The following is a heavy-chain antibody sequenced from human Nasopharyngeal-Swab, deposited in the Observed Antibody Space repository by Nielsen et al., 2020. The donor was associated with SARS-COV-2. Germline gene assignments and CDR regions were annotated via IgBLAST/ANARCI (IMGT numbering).Heavy chain of an antibody. V-gene: IGHV1-3*01. CDR3: ARDIMITFGGVITDLLAY. CDR2: INPDNGDT. Sequence: SVKVSCKSSGYAFNDYTMQWVRQAPGQGLEWLGWINPDNGDTKYSQKFQGRVAITGDTSASTAYLELSGLTSEDTAVYYCARDIMITFGGVITDLLAYWGQGTLVSVSS. D-gene: IGHD3-16*02. CDR1: GYAFNDYT. J-gene: IGHJ4*02.